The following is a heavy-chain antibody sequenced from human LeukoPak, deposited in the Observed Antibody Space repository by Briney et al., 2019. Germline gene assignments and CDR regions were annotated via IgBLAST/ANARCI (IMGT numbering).Heavy chain of an antibody. CDR1: GFTFSSYA. Sequence: PGGSLRLSCAASGFTFSSYAMSWVRQAPGKGLEWVSAISGSGGSTYYADSVKGRFTISRDNAKNSLYLQMNSLRAEDTAVYYCARVGIKYYYDNSGYSDYWGQGTLVTVSS. J-gene: IGHJ4*02. CDR2: ISGSGGST. D-gene: IGHD3-22*01. CDR3: ARVGIKYYYDNSGYSDY. V-gene: IGHV3-23*01.